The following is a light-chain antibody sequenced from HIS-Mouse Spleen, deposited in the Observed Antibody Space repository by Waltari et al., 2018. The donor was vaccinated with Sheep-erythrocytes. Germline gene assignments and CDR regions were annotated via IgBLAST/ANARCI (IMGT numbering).Light chain of an antibody. CDR2: DVS. CDR3: CSYAGSYNVV. Sequence: QSALTQPRSVSGSPGQSVTLSCTGTSSDVGCYNYVPWYQQHPGKAPKLMIYDVSKRPSGVPDRFSGSKSGNTASLTISGLQAEDEADYYCCSYAGSYNVVFGGGTKLTVL. V-gene: IGLV2-11*01. CDR1: SSDVGCYNY. J-gene: IGLJ2*01.